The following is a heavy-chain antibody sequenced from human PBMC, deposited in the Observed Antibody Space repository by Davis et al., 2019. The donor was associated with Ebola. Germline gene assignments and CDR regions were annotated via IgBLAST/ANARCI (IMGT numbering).Heavy chain of an antibody. CDR1: GYSFTSYW. D-gene: IGHD1-1*01. Sequence: KVSCKGSGYSFTSYWISWVRQMPGKGLEWMGRIDPSDSYTNYSPSFQGQVTISADKSISTAYLQWSSLKASDTAMYYCARQRTGNYYFDYWGQGTLVTVSS. CDR2: IDPSDSYT. CDR3: ARQRTGNYYFDY. V-gene: IGHV5-10-1*04. J-gene: IGHJ4*02.